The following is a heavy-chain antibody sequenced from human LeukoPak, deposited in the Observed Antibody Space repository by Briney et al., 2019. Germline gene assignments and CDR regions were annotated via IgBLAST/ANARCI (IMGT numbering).Heavy chain of an antibody. CDR1: GDSISSGDYY. CDR2: ISSSGST. D-gene: IGHD3-22*01. V-gene: IGHV4-61*02. CDR3: ARGPYPYDSSGAFDI. J-gene: IGHJ4*02. Sequence: SETLSLTCTVSGDSISSGDYYWSWIRRPAGKGLDWIGRISSSGSTNYNPSLKSRVTISVDTSKNQFSLTMSPVTAADTAVYFCARGPYPYDSSGAFDIWGQGTLVTVSS.